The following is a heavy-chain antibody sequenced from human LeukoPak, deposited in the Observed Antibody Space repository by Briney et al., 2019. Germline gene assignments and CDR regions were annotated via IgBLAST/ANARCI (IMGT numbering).Heavy chain of an antibody. CDR2: INHSGST. J-gene: IGHJ4*02. Sequence: PSETLSLTCAVYGGSFSGYYWSWIRQPPGKGLEWIGEINHSGSTNYNPSLKSRVTISVDTSKNQFSLKLSSVTAADTAVYYCASFYDSSGHGLDYWGQGTLVTVSS. D-gene: IGHD3-22*01. CDR3: ASFYDSSGHGLDY. CDR1: GGSFSGYY. V-gene: IGHV4-34*01.